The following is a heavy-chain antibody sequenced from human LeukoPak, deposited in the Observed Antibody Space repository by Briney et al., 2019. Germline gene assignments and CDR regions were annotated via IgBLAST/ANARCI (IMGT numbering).Heavy chain of an antibody. CDR2: INPNSGGT. CDR3: ARTGHSYGGKFDY. CDR1: GYTFTGYY. Sequence: ASVKVSRKASGYTFTGYYMHWVRQAPGQGLEWMGWINPNSGGTNYAQKFQGWVTMTRDTSISTAYMELSRLRSDDTAMYYCARTGHSYGGKFDYWGQGTLVTVSS. D-gene: IGHD5-18*01. J-gene: IGHJ4*02. V-gene: IGHV1-2*04.